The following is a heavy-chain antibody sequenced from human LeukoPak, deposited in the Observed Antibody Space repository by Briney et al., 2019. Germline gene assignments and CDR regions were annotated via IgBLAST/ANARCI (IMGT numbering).Heavy chain of an antibody. J-gene: IGHJ5*02. V-gene: IGHV4-39*07. Sequence: SETLSLTCTVSGGSISSSNFYWGWIRQPPGKGLEWIGSIYYSGSTYYNPSLKSRVSISVDTSKNQFSLKLSSVTAADTAVYYCAREVLPSKTTKRVCGGSCYPLNWFDPWGQGTLVTVSS. CDR2: IYYSGST. CDR3: AREVLPSKTTKRVCGGSCYPLNWFDP. CDR1: GGSISSSNFY. D-gene: IGHD2-15*01.